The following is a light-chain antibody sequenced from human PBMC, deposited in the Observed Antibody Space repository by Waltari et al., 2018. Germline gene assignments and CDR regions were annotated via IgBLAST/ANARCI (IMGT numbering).Light chain of an antibody. CDR2: KAS. CDR1: ESISTW. CDR3: QQYNNYPKT. J-gene: IGKJ1*01. V-gene: IGKV1-5*03. Sequence: DIQLTQSPSTLSASVGDSFTTTCRASESISTWLAWYQQRPGQAPNLLIYKASSLQSGVPPRFSGTGSGTEFTLTISSLQPDDFGTYYCQQYNNYPKTFGQGTKVEVK.